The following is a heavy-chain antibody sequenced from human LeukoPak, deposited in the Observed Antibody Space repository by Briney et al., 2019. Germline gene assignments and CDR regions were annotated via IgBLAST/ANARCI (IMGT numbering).Heavy chain of an antibody. V-gene: IGHV3-33*01. CDR3: ARDTDTSSHYSRLDP. J-gene: IGHJ5*02. D-gene: IGHD3-22*01. CDR2: IWFDGSKD. Sequence: GGSLRLSCAASGFSFRNYGFHWVRQAPGKGLEWVAVIWFDGSKDYYADSVQSRFSVSRDDSKNTVFLQMNSLRPEDTAVYSCARDTDTSSHYSRLDPWGQGTLVTVSS. CDR1: GFSFRNYG.